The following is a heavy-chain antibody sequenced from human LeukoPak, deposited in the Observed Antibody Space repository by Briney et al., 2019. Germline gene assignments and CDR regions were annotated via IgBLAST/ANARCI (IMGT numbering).Heavy chain of an antibody. CDR3: ARDPVVVVPAAMGPYGMDV. CDR2: IWYDGSNK. V-gene: IGHV3-33*01. J-gene: IGHJ6*02. Sequence: PGGSLRLSCAASGFTFSSYGMHWVRQAPGKGLEWVAVIWYDGSNKYYADSVKGRFTISRDNSKNTLYLQMNSLRAEDTAVYYCARDPVVVVPAAMGPYGMDVWGQGTTVTVSS. CDR1: GFTFSSYG. D-gene: IGHD2-2*01.